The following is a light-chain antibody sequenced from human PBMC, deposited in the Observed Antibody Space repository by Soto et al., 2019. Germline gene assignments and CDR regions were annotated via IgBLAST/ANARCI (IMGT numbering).Light chain of an antibody. CDR3: QQSFSAPRT. V-gene: IGKV1-39*01. CDR2: SAS. Sequence: DIQMRQSPSSLSASVGDSVTITCRASETIIDYLNWYQQQPGEAPKLLIFSASSLHSGVPSRFRGSGSGTHFTLTISSLQPEDFATYFCQQSFSAPRTFGQGTKLQAK. J-gene: IGKJ2*01. CDR1: ETIIDY.